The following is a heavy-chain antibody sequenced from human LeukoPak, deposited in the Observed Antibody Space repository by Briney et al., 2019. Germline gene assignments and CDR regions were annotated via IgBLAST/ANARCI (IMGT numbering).Heavy chain of an antibody. CDR3: AKEPIYCGGDCYSVLDY. D-gene: IGHD2-21*01. CDR2: ISGSGGST. CDR1: GFTFRSYS. Sequence: GGSLRLSCAASGFTFRSYSMSWVRQAPGKGLEWVSLISGSGGSTYYADSVKGRFTISRDNSKNTLSLQMNSLRAEDTAVYFCAKEPIYCGGDCYSVLDYWGQGTLVTVSA. V-gene: IGHV3-23*01. J-gene: IGHJ4*02.